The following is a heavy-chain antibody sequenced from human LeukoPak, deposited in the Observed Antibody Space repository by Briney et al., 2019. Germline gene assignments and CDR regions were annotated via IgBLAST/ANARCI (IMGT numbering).Heavy chain of an antibody. CDR2: INHSGST. CDR1: GGSFIGFH. V-gene: IGHV4-34*01. J-gene: IGHJ3*02. CDR3: AHKFAGSYAFDI. Sequence: SETLSLTCAVYGGSFIGFHWNWIRQPPGKGLEWIGDINHSGSTNYNPSLKSRVTMSIDTSKNQFSLKLGSVTAVDTAVYYCAHKFAGSYAFDIWGQGTMVTVSS.